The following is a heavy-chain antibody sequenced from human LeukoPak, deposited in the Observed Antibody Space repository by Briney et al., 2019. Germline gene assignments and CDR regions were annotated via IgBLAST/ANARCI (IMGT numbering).Heavy chain of an antibody. CDR3: ARGEAFCDY. CDR1: GFTFSRYW. J-gene: IGHJ4*02. CDR2: IKEEGSKE. V-gene: IGHV3-7*05. Sequence: PGGSLRLSCAASGFTFSRYWMTWVRQAPGKGLEWVANIKEEGSKEYYVDSVKGRFTISRDNAKNSLYLQMNSLRPEDTAVYFCARGEAFCDYWGQGALVTVSS.